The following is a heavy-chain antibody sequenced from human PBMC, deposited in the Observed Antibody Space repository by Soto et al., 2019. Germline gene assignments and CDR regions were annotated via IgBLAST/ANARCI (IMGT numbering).Heavy chain of an antibody. CDR3: ARDEDDFWSGYYTDLGY. CDR2: INPNSGGT. CDR1: GYTFTGYY. Sequence: ASVKVSCKASGYTFTGYYMHWVRQAPGQGLEWMGWINPNSGGTNYAQKFQGWVTMTRDTSISTAYMELSRLRSDDTAVYYCARDEDDFWSGYYTDLGYWGQGTLVTVSS. J-gene: IGHJ4*02. D-gene: IGHD3-3*01. V-gene: IGHV1-2*04.